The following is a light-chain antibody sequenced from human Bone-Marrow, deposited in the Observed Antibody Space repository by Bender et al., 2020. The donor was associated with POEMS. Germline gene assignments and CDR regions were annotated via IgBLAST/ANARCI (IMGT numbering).Light chain of an antibody. CDR2: QDT. CDR3: QAWVSGSVI. V-gene: IGLV3-1*01. Sequence: GQTASITCSGDDLGDKYVAWYQQKPGQSPVLVIYQDTKRPSGIPERFSGSNSGNTATLTISGTQAMDEGDYYCQAWVSGSVIFGGGTKLTVL. CDR1: DLGDKY. J-gene: IGLJ2*01.